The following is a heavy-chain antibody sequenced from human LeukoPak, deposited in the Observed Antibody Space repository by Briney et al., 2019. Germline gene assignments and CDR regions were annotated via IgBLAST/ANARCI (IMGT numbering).Heavy chain of an antibody. CDR3: ARVMRGALRAAAFYI. Sequence: SETLSLTCAVSGGSISSSNWWSWVRQPPGKGLEWIGEIHHSGSTNYNPSLKSRVTISVDKSKNQFSLKLSSVTAADTAVYYCARVMRGALRAAAFYIWGQGTMVTVSS. CDR1: GGSISSSNW. CDR2: IHHSGST. D-gene: IGHD3-16*01. V-gene: IGHV4-4*02. J-gene: IGHJ3*02.